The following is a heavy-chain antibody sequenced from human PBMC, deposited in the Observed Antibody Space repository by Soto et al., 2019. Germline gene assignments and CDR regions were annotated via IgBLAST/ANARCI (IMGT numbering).Heavy chain of an antibody. D-gene: IGHD2-2*02. J-gene: IGHJ5*02. CDR1: GFTFSSYA. CDR3: ATGYCSSTSCYTEAAGNLYNWFDP. V-gene: IGHV3-30-3*01. Sequence: PGGSLRLSCAASGFTFSSYAMHWVRQAPGKGLEWVAVISYDGSNKYYADSVKGRFTISRDNSKNTLYLQMNSLRAEDTAVYYCATGYCSSTSCYTEAAGNLYNWFDPWGQGTLVTVSS. CDR2: ISYDGSNK.